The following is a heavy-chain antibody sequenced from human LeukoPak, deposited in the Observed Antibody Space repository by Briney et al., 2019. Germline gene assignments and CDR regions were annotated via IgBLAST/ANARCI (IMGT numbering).Heavy chain of an antibody. V-gene: IGHV4-4*09. CDR3: AREHYYGSGSYAFDI. Sequence: SETLSLTCTVSGGSISSYYWSWIRQPPGKGLEWIGYIYTSGSTNYNPSLKSRVTMSVDTSKNQFSLKLSSVTAADTAVYYCAREHYYGSGSYAFDIWGQGTMVTVSS. CDR1: GGSISSYY. D-gene: IGHD3-10*01. CDR2: IYTSGST. J-gene: IGHJ3*02.